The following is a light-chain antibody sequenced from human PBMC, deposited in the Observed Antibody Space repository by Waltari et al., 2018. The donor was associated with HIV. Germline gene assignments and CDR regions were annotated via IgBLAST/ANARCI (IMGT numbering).Light chain of an antibody. Sequence: IVLTHFPATLFSSSGERATLFCRASQSVSSYLAWYQQKPGQAPRLLIYDASNRATGIPARFSGSGSGTDFTLTISSLEPEDFAVYYCQQRSNWPRTFGPGTKVDIK. J-gene: IGKJ3*01. CDR2: DAS. CDR1: QSVSSY. V-gene: IGKV3-11*01. CDR3: QQRSNWPRT.